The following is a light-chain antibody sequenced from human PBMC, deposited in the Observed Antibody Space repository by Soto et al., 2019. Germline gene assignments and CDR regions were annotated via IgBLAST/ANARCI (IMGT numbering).Light chain of an antibody. CDR1: QSVSSAY. V-gene: IGKV3D-7*01. CDR3: QQDYNLPPIT. J-gene: IGKJ5*01. Sequence: PGERVTLSCRASQSVSSAYLTWSHQKPGQAPELLIYGASARATSIPARFSGSGSGTDFTLTIRSLQPEDFAVYNCQQDYNLPPITFGQGTRLEIK. CDR2: GAS.